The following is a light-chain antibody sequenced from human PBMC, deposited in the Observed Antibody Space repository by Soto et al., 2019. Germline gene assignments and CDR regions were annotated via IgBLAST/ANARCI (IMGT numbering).Light chain of an antibody. CDR1: GSDVGGYNY. Sequence: QSALTQPASVSGSPGQSITISCTGTGSDVGGYNYVSWYQQHPGKAPKLMIYDVSNRPSGVSNRFSGSKSGNTASLTISGLQAEDEADYYCMSYTSSITLVFGTGTKLTVL. V-gene: IGLV2-14*03. CDR3: MSYTSSITLV. J-gene: IGLJ1*01. CDR2: DVS.